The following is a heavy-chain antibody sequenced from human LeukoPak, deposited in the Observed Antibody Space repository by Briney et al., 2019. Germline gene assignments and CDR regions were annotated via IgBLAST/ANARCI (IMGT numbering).Heavy chain of an antibody. CDR3: AKGTNWNYGY. CDR1: GFTFDDYA. Sequence: PGRSLRLSCAASGFTFDDYAMHWVRQAPGKGLEWVSGISWNSGSIGYADSVKGRFTISRDNSKNTLYLQMNSLRAEDTAVYYCAKGTNWNYGYWGQGTLVTVSS. V-gene: IGHV3-9*01. D-gene: IGHD1-7*01. J-gene: IGHJ4*02. CDR2: ISWNSGSI.